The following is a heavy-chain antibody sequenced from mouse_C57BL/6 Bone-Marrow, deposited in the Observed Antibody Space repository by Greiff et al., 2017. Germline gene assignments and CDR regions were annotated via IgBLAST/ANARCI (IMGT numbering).Heavy chain of an antibody. J-gene: IGHJ2*01. CDR2: IYPGDGDT. CDR3: ARRGGPYYFDY. V-gene: IGHV1-82*01. CDR1: GYAFSSSW. Sequence: VKLMESGPELVKPGASVKISCKASGYAFSSSWMNWVKQRPGKGLEWIGRIYPGDGDTNYNGKFKGKATLTADKSSSTAYMQLSSLTSEDSAVYFCARRGGPYYFDYWGQGTTLTVSS.